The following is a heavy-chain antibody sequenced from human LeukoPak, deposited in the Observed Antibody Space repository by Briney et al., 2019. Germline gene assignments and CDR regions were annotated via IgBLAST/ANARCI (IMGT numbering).Heavy chain of an antibody. J-gene: IGHJ3*02. CDR1: GYTLTELS. Sequence: ASVKVSCKVSGYTLTELSMHWVRQAPGKGLEWMGGFDPEDGETIYAQKFQGRVTMTEDTSTDTAYMELSSLRSEDTAVYYCAKAGTGVVVKGAFDIWGQGTMVTVSS. D-gene: IGHD3-22*01. V-gene: IGHV1-24*01. CDR2: FDPEDGET. CDR3: AKAGTGVVVKGAFDI.